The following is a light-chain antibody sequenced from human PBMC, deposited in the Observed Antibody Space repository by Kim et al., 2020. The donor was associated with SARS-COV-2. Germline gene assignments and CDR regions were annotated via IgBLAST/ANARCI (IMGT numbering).Light chain of an antibody. CDR3: LQLTDFPWT. CDR2: AAS. J-gene: IGKJ1*01. V-gene: IGKV1-17*01. Sequence: DIQMTQSPSSLSASVGDRVSITCRASQDITNDLGWYQQKPGESPTRLIYAASNLQSGVPSRFSGSGSGTEFTLTISSLQPEDFATYYCLQLTDFPWTFGQGTKVDIK. CDR1: QDITND.